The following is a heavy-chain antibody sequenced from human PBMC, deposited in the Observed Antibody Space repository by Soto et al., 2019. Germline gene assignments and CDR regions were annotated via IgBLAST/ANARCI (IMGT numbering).Heavy chain of an antibody. CDR1: GGSVSSGSYY. D-gene: IGHD5-12*01. J-gene: IGHJ4*02. CDR2: IYSSGGT. V-gene: IGHV4-61*01. CDR3: ARDGDGYTY. Sequence: QVQLQESGPGLVKPSETLSLTCAVSGGSVSSGSYYWSWIRQPPGKGLEWIGYIYSSGGTSYKPSLKSRVTISVDTSKNQFSLKMSSVTAADTAVYYCARDGDGYTYWGQGTLVTVSS.